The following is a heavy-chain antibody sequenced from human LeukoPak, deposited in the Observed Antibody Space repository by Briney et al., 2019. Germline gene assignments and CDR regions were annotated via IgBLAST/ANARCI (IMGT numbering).Heavy chain of an antibody. J-gene: IGHJ5*02. CDR2: MNPNSGNT. Sequence: ASVKVSCEASGYPFTSYDINWVRQATGQGLEWIGWMNPNSGNTGYAQKFQGRVTITRNTAISTAYMELSSLRSEDTAIYYCAIDYGGNSGWFDPWGQGTLVTVSS. CDR1: GYPFTSYD. V-gene: IGHV1-8*03. D-gene: IGHD4-23*01. CDR3: AIDYGGNSGWFDP.